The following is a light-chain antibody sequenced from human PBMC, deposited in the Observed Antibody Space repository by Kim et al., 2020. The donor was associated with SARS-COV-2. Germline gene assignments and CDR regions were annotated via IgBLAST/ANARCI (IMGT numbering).Light chain of an antibody. V-gene: IGKV1-27*01. CDR1: QGISSS. J-gene: IGKJ1*01. Sequence: IQMTQSPSSLSASVGDRVTITCRASQGISSSLAWYQQNPGKVPRLLIYAASALQSGVPSRFSGSGSGTDFTLTISSLQPEDVATYYCRKYDRAPWTFGQGTKVDIK. CDR2: AAS. CDR3: RKYDRAPWT.